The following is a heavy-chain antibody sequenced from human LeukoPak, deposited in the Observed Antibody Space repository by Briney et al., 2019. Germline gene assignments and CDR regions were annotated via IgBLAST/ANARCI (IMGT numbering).Heavy chain of an antibody. CDR1: GGTFSSYA. J-gene: IGHJ3*02. D-gene: IGHD3-22*01. V-gene: IGHV1-69*04. Sequence: SVKVSCKASGGTFSSYAISWVRQAPGQGLEWMGRIIPTFGIANYAQKFQGRVTITADKSTSTAYMELSSLRSEDTAVYYCATWADYYDSSGYYYVDAFDIWGQGTMVTVSS. CDR2: IIPTFGIA. CDR3: ATWADYYDSSGYYYVDAFDI.